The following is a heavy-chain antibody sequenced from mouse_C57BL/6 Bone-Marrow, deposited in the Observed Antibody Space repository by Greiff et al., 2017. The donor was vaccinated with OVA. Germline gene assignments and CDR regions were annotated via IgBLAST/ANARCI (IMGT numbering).Heavy chain of an antibody. V-gene: IGHV5-17*01. J-gene: IGHJ2*01. D-gene: IGHD1-1*01. CDR2: ISSGSSTI. CDR3: AIVYYYGSSSLFDY. CDR1: GFTFSDYG. Sequence: EVMLVESGGGLVKPGGSLKLSCAASGFTFSDYGMHWVRQAPEKGLEWVAYISSGSSTIYYAETVKGRFTISRDNAKNTLFLQMTILRSEVTAMDSWAIVYYYGSSSLFDYWGQGTTLTVSS.